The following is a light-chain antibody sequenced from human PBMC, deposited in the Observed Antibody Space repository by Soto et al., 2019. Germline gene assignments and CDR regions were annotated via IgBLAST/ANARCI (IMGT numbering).Light chain of an antibody. CDR1: SSNIGAGYD. CDR2: GNN. J-gene: IGLJ2*01. CDR3: QLHDSSLSDSAVV. V-gene: IGLV1-40*01. Sequence: QSVLTQPPSVSGAPGQRVTISCTGSSSNIGAGYDVHWYQQLPGTAPKLLIYGNNNRPSGVPDRFSGSKSGTSASLAVTGLQAEDEAVYFCQLHDSSLSDSAVVFGGGTKLTVL.